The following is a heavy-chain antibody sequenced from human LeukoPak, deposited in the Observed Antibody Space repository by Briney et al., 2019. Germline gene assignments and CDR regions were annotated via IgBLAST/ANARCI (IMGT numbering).Heavy chain of an antibody. CDR1: GYTFTGYY. D-gene: IGHD6-13*01. J-gene: IGHJ4*02. V-gene: IGHV1-2*02. Sequence: ASVKVSCKASGYTFTGYYMHWVRQAPGQGLEWMGWINPNSGGTNYAQKFQGRVTMTRDTSISTAYMELSSLRSEDTAVYYCAVGVSFSIAAAGSFDYWGQGTLVTVSS. CDR3: AVGVSFSIAAAGSFDY. CDR2: INPNSGGT.